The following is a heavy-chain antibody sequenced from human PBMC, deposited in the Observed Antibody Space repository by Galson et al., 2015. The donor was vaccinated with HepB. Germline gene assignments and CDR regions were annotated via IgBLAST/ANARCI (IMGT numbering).Heavy chain of an antibody. Sequence: LRLSCAASGFTFSSYGMHWVRQAPGKGLEWVAVISYDGSNKYYADSVKGRFTISRDNSKNTLYLQMNSLRAEDTAVYYCAKGRGKGTYYYGMDVWGQGTTVTVSS. CDR2: ISYDGSNK. D-gene: IGHD3-10*01. J-gene: IGHJ6*02. CDR1: GFTFSSYG. CDR3: AKGRGKGTYYYGMDV. V-gene: IGHV3-30*18.